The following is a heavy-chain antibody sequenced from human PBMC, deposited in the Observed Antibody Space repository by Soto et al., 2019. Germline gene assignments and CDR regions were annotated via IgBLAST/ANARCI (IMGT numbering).Heavy chain of an antibody. CDR2: IIPIFGTA. Sequence: QVQLVQSGAEVKKPGSSVKVSCKASGGTFSSYAISWVRQAPGQGLEWMGGIIPIFGTANYAQKFQGRVTITADETKSTAYMEVSRLRSEDTAVQYCAIVSTAVTRLHFVHSVYWRQGTLVTVSS. J-gene: IGHJ4*02. CDR1: GGTFSSYA. D-gene: IGHD3-3*02. V-gene: IGHV1-69*12. CDR3: AIVSTAVTRLHFVHSVY.